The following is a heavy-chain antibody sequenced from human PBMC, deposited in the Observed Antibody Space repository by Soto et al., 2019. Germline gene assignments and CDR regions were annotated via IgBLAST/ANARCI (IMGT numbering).Heavy chain of an antibody. Sequence: GESLKISCKASDYRFTNYWIAWVRQMPGQGLELMGIIYSGDSDTRYSPSFQGQVTISADKSISTAYLQWSSLKASDTAIYYCARGGVATRTFDYRGQRTLVTVSS. J-gene: IGHJ4*02. CDR2: IYSGDSDT. D-gene: IGHD3-3*01. CDR1: DYRFTNYW. V-gene: IGHV5-51*01. CDR3: ARGGVATRTFDY.